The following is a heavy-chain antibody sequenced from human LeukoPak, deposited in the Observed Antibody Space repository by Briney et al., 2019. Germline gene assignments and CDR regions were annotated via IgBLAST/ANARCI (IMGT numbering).Heavy chain of an antibody. D-gene: IGHD3-3*02. CDR3: IRSMDV. V-gene: IGHV3-7*01. J-gene: IGHJ6*02. CDR2: IKQDGSEK. CDR1: GFTFSNYW. Sequence: PGGSLRLSCAASGFTFSNYWMNWVRQAPEKGLEWVANIKQDGSEKYYVDSVKGRFTISRDNAQNSLYLQMNSLRAEDTAVYYCIRSMDVWGQGTMVTVSS.